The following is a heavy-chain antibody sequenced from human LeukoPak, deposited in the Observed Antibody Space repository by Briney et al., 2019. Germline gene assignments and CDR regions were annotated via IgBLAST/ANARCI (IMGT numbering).Heavy chain of an antibody. CDR3: ARHDSSEGMDV. CDR1: GGSISSGDYY. D-gene: IGHD3-22*01. V-gene: IGHV4-30-4*08. CDR2: IYYSGST. Sequence: SXXLSLTCTVSGGSISSGDYYWSWIRQPPGKGLEWIGYIYYSGSTYYNPALKSRVTISVDTSKNQFSLKLSSVTAADTAVYYCARHDSSEGMDVWGKGTTVTVSS. J-gene: IGHJ6*04.